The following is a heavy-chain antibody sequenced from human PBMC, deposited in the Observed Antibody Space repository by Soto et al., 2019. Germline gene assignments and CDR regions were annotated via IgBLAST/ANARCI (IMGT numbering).Heavy chain of an antibody. CDR2: ISSSSSYI. J-gene: IGHJ4*02. CDR3: ARLNWNDAPSFDY. CDR1: GFTFSSYS. Sequence: GGSLRLSCAASGFTFSSYSMNWVRQAPGKGLEWVSSISSSSSYIYYADSVKGRFTISRDNAKNSLYLQMNSLRAEDTAVYYCARLNWNDAPSFDYWGQGTLVTVSS. V-gene: IGHV3-21*01. D-gene: IGHD1-1*01.